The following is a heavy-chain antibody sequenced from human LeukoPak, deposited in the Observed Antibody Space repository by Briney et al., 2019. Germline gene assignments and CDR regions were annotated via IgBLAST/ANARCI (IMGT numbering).Heavy chain of an antibody. CDR3: ARLTIAVVPAAIFLFDY. CDR1: GGSISSYC. D-gene: IGHD2-2*02. V-gene: IGHV4-59*08. CDR2: IYYSGST. Sequence: PSETLSLTCTVSGGSISSYCWSWIRQPPGKGLEWIGYIYYSGSTNYNPSLKSRVTISVDTSKNQFSLKLSSVTAADTAVYYCARLTIAVVPAAIFLFDYWGQGTLVTVSS. J-gene: IGHJ4*02.